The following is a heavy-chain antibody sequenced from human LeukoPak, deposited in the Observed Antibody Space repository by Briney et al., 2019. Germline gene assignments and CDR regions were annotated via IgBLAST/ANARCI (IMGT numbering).Heavy chain of an antibody. D-gene: IGHD3-10*01. J-gene: IGHJ4*02. CDR2: INQSGST. CDR3: ARWAAGGSYCLDY. Sequence: SETLSLTCAVYGGSFSGYYWSWIRQPPGKGLEWIGEINQSGSTNYSPSLKSRVTISVDTSKNQFSLKLSSVTAADTAVYYCARWAAGGSYCLDYWGQGILVTVSS. CDR1: GGSFSGYY. V-gene: IGHV4-34*01.